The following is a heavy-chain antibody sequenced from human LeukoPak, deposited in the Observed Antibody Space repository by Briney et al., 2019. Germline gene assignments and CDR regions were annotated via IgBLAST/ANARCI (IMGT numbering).Heavy chain of an antibody. D-gene: IGHD3-16*01. CDR2: ISYDGRIK. J-gene: IGHJ4*02. Sequence: GGSLRLSCAASGFTFSSYAMHWVRQAPGKGLEWVTAISYDGRIKAFADSVKGRFTISRDNSKNMLYLQMNSLRAEDTAVYYCARDHPFGYFDYWGQGTLVTVSS. CDR1: GFTFSSYA. CDR3: ARDHPFGYFDY. V-gene: IGHV3-30*04.